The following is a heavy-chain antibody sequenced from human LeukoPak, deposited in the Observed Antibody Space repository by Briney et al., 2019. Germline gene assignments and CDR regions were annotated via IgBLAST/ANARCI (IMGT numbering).Heavy chain of an antibody. V-gene: IGHV3-48*03. J-gene: IGHJ4*02. Sequence: PGGSLRLSCAASGFXFSSYEMNWVRQAPGKGLEWVSYIGSSGALIYYADSVKGRFTISRDNAKNSLYLQMNSLRAEDTAFYYCTRADYWGQGTLVTVSS. CDR3: TRADY. CDR1: GFXFSSYE. CDR2: IGSSGALI.